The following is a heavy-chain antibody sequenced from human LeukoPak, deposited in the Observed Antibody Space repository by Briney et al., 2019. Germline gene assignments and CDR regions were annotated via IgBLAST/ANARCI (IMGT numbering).Heavy chain of an antibody. J-gene: IGHJ4*01. D-gene: IGHD2-2*01. CDR1: GFTFSNYG. CDR2: IIDTGRGT. V-gene: IGHV3-23*01. CDR3: AKDHCTVTSCFAGFDY. Sequence: AGGSLRLSCAASGFTFSNYGMSWVRQAPGKGLEWVSGIIDTGRGTFYIDSVKGRFTISRDNSKNTVYLQMNSLRAEDTAIYYCAKDHCTVTSCFAGFDYWGQGTLVTVSS.